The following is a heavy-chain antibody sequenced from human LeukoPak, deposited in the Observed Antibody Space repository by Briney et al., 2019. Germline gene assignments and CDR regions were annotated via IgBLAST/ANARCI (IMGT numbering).Heavy chain of an antibody. CDR2: ISSGSTI. CDR1: GFTFSSYE. J-gene: IGHJ4*02. V-gene: IGHV3-48*03. Sequence: GGSLRLSCAASGFTFSSYEMNWVRQAPGKGLEWVSYISSGSTIYYADSVKGRFTISRDNAKNSLHLQMNSLRAEDTAVYYCARDPVCDYWGQGTLVTVSS. CDR3: ARDPVCDY.